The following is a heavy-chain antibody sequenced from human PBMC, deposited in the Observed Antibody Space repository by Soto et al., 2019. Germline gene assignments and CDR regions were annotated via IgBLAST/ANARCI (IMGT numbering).Heavy chain of an antibody. Sequence: GGSLRLSCTASGFTFRSYGMHWVRQAPGKGLEWVAVIWYDGSNKYYADSVKGRFTISRDNSKNTLYLQMNSLRAEDTAMYFCAKDGDRGGFDLWGHGTMVTVSS. V-gene: IGHV3-33*06. D-gene: IGHD7-27*01. CDR3: AKDGDRGGFDL. J-gene: IGHJ3*01. CDR2: IWYDGSNK. CDR1: GFTFRSYG.